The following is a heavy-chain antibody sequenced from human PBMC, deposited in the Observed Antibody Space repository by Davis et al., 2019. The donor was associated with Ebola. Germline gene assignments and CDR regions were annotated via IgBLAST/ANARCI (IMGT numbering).Heavy chain of an antibody. D-gene: IGHD6-13*01. J-gene: IGHJ4*02. CDR3: AKDYFLFAAAGGTGLFDY. Sequence: SLNISCAASGFSFDDYAMHWVRQAPGKGLELVSRINWDGGTIAYAESVKGRFTISRDNAKNSLYLEMNSLRAEDTALYYCAKDYFLFAAAGGTGLFDYWGQGTLVTVSS. V-gene: IGHV3-9*01. CDR1: GFSFDDYA. CDR2: INWDGGTI.